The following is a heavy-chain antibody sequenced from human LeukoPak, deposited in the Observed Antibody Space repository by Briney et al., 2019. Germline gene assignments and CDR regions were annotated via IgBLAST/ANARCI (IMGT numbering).Heavy chain of an antibody. D-gene: IGHD5-24*01. CDR3: AKTRDRTATEIIRRAFDM. CDR1: GFSFSSYA. CDR2: ISGNGGTT. V-gene: IGHV3-23*01. Sequence: GGSLRLSCTASGFSFSSYAMSWVRRAPGKGLEWVSAISGNGGTTYYAASVKGRFTISRDESKNALYLRISSLRFEDTAVHYCAKTRDRTATEIIRRAFDMRGQGTMVSVSS. J-gene: IGHJ3*02.